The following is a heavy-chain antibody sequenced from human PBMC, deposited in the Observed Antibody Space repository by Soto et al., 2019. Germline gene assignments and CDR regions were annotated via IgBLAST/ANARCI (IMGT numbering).Heavy chain of an antibody. V-gene: IGHV1-18*01. Sequence: QVHLVQSGPEVKEPGASVRVSCKASGYTFNSAGLAWVRQAPGQGLEWMGWISVDNGDTKYAQKFQGGVTMTTDTSTTTAYMDLRGLKSDDTAVFYCARVQSLGYCRSASCYDVFDHWGQGTLVTVSS. D-gene: IGHD2-2*01. CDR2: ISVDNGDT. CDR1: GYTFNSAG. CDR3: ARVQSLGYCRSASCYDVFDH. J-gene: IGHJ4*02.